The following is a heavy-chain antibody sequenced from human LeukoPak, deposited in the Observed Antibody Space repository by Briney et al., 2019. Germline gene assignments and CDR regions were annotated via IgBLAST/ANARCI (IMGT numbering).Heavy chain of an antibody. CDR3: ARAGAVVDNWFDP. V-gene: IGHV1-18*01. CDR2: ISGYNGKT. Sequence: GASVKVSCKASGYTFNTYSITWVRPAPGQGLEWMGWISGYNGKTKYAQKLQDRATMTSDTSTTTAYMELRSLRSDDTAVYYCARAGAVVDNWFDPWGQGTLVTVSS. D-gene: IGHD2-15*01. CDR1: GYTFNTYS. J-gene: IGHJ5*02.